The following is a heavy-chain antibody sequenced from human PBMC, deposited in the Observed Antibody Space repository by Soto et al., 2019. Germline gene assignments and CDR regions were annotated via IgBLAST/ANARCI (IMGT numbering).Heavy chain of an antibody. J-gene: IGHJ3*02. D-gene: IGHD3-22*01. CDR2: ISGSGGST. CDR3: AKARSDYYDRSGYYFGAFDI. Sequence: GGSLRLSCAAYGFTFSSYAMSWVRQAPGKGLEWVSAISGSGGSTYYADSGKGRITISRDNSKNTVYLQMNSLRAEDTAVYYCAKARSDYYDRSGYYFGAFDIWGQGTMVTVSS. CDR1: GFTFSSYA. V-gene: IGHV3-23*01.